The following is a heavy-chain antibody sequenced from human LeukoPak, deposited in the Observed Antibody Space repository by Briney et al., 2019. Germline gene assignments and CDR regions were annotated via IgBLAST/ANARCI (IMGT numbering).Heavy chain of an antibody. Sequence: GGSLRHSCADSGFSYSNYGLYWVRQAPGKGLEWVSIITSGVGITYYADSVKGRFTISRDNSRNTVYLQMNSLRAEDTAVYYCSRGDYYVLDYWGQGTLVTVSS. CDR2: ITSGVGIT. V-gene: IGHV3-23*01. CDR1: GFSYSNYG. D-gene: IGHD3-10*02. CDR3: SRGDYYVLDY. J-gene: IGHJ4*02.